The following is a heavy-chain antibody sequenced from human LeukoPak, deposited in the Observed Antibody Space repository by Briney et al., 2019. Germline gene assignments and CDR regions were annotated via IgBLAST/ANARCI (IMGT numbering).Heavy chain of an antibody. CDR2: IKQDGSEK. CDR1: GFTFSNYW. Sequence: PGGSLRLSCAASGFTFSNYWMSWVRQAPGKGLEWVANIKQDGSEKYYVDSVKGRFTISRDNAEKSLYLQMNSLRAEDTAVNYCARTTVAKFDLWGRGTLVSVSS. D-gene: IGHD4-23*01. J-gene: IGHJ2*01. CDR3: ARTTVAKFDL. V-gene: IGHV3-7*01.